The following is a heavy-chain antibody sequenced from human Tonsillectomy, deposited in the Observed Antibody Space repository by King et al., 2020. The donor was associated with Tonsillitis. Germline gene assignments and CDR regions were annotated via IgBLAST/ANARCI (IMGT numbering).Heavy chain of an antibody. D-gene: IGHD3-22*01. J-gene: IGHJ4*02. CDR2: IIPILGTG. CDR3: ARGLYDSSGFTLGY. V-gene: IGHV1-69*04. Sequence: QLVQSGAEVKKPGSSVKVSCKASGGTFISHAIAWVRQAPGQGLEWMGRIIPILGTGNYAQKFQGRVTITADTSTSTAHMELSSLRSEDTAVYYCARGLYDSSGFTLGYWGQGTLVTVSS. CDR1: GGTFISHA.